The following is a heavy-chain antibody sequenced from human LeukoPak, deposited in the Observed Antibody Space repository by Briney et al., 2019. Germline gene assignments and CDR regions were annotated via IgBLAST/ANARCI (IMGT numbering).Heavy chain of an antibody. V-gene: IGHV1-18*01. CDR3: ARVLRGAYYDILTGRADY. D-gene: IGHD3-9*01. CDR2: ISAYNGNT. CDR1: VYTFTSYV. J-gene: IGHJ4*02. Sequence: ASVKVSCKASVYTFTSYVISWVRQAPGQGLEWMGWISAYNGNTNYAQKLQGRVTMTTDTSTSTAYMELRSLRSDDTAVYYCARVLRGAYYDILTGRADYWGQGTLVTVSS.